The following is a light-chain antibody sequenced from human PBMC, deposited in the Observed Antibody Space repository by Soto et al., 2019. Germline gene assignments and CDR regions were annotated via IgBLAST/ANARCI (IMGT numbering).Light chain of an antibody. J-gene: IGLJ1*01. CDR2: EVS. CDR3: SSYSISTAYL. CDR1: SSDVGGYDY. Sequence: QSVLTQPASVSGSPGQSSTISCTGTSSDVGGYDYVSWHQLHPGKAPKLIVFEVSNRPSGVSYRFSGSKSGNTASLTISGLQAEDEADYFCSSYSISTAYLFGTGTKVTVL. V-gene: IGLV2-14*01.